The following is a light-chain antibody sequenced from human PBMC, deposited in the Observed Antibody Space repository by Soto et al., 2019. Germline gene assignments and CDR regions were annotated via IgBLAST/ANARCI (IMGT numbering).Light chain of an antibody. CDR3: PTWDDRLNGPV. CDR1: SSNIGSDT. Sequence: QSVLTQPPSASGTPGQRVTISCSGSSSNIGSDTVNWYQQLPGTAPKLLVYSNNQRPSGVPDRFSGSKSGTSASLAISGLQSVDEDDYYCPTWDDRLNGPVFGGGTKLTVL. V-gene: IGLV1-44*01. J-gene: IGLJ2*01. CDR2: SNN.